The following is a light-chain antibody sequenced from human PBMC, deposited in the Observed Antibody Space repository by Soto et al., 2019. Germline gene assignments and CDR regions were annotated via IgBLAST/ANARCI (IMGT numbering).Light chain of an antibody. CDR1: QSVSSN. Sequence: EIVMTQSPATLSVSPGERATLSCRASQSVSSNLAWYQQKPGQAPRLLIYGASTRATGIPARFSGSGSGTEFTLTISSLQPADFEVYYYQPYNIWPLAFGGGTNVEIK. J-gene: IGKJ4*01. CDR2: GAS. V-gene: IGKV3-15*01. CDR3: QPYNIWPLA.